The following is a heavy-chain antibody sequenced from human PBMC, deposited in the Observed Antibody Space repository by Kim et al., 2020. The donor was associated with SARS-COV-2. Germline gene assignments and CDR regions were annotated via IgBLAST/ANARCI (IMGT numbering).Heavy chain of an antibody. CDR2: IHYSGDT. CDR1: GASISSNSYY. CDR3: ARRVQTRADCSDDTCYTTAFDI. Sequence: SETLSLTCTVSGASISSNSYYWAWIRQPPGKGLEWIGSIHYSGDTNHNPSLKSRVTMTVDTSRNQFSLRLTSLTAADTAAYYCARRVQTRADCSDDTCYTTAFDIWGQGTMVTVSS. V-gene: IGHV4-39*01. D-gene: IGHD2-15*01. J-gene: IGHJ3*02.